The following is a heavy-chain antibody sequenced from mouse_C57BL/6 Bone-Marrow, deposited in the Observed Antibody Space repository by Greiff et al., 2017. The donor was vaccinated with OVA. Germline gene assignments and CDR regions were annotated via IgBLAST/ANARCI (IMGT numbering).Heavy chain of an antibody. V-gene: IGHV5-6*01. CDR2: ISSGGSYT. J-gene: IGHJ3*01. D-gene: IGHD2-4*01. CDR1: GFTFSSYG. Sequence: EVKLVESGGDLVKPGGSLKLSCAASGFTFSSYGMSWVRQTPDKRLEWVATISSGGSYTYYPDSVKGRFTISRDNAKNTLYLQMSSLKSEDTAMYYCATMITAWFAYWGQGTLVTVSA. CDR3: ATMITAWFAY.